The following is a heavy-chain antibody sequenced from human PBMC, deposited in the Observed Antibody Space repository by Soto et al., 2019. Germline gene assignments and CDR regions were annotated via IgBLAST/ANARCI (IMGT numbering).Heavy chain of an antibody. CDR1: GGTFNTFA. V-gene: IGHV1-69*01. CDR3: APSTSSSWANDY. CDR2: IIPIFETA. D-gene: IGHD6-13*01. Sequence: QVQLEQSGAEVKKPGSSVKVSCNASGGTFNTFAISWVRQAPGQGLEWLGGIIPIFETANYAQRLQDRLTITADESTRTAYLELSRLTSEDTAIYFCAPSTSSSWANDYWGLGTLVVVSS. J-gene: IGHJ4*02.